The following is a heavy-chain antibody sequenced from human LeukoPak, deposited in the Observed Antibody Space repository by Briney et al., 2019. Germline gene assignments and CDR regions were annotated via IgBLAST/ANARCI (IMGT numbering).Heavy chain of an antibody. CDR1: GFTFSSYW. V-gene: IGHV3-74*01. Sequence: GGSLRLSCAASGFTFSSYWMHWVRQAPGKGLVWVSRINSDGSSTSYADSVKGRFTISRDDAKNTLYLQMNSLRAEDTAVYYCARGERRAIYYFDYWGQGTLVTVSS. CDR3: ARGERRAIYYFDY. J-gene: IGHJ4*02. CDR2: INSDGSST.